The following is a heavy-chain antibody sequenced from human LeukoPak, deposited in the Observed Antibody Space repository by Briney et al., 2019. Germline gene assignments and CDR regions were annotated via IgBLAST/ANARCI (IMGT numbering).Heavy chain of an antibody. J-gene: IGHJ6*02. Sequence: NTSQTLSLTCTVSGGSISSGDYYWSWIRQPPGKGLEWIGYIYYSGSTYYNPSLKSRVTISVDTSKNQFSLKLSSVTAADTAVYYCARYCSSTSCYIYYGMDVWGQGTTVTVSS. CDR3: ARYCSSTSCYIYYGMDV. D-gene: IGHD2-2*02. V-gene: IGHV4-30-4*01. CDR2: IYYSGST. CDR1: GGSISSGDYY.